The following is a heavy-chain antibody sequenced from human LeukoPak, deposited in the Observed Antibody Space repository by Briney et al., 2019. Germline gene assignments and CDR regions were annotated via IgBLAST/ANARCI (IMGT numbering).Heavy chain of an antibody. CDR2: MSGSGGST. V-gene: IGHV3-21*01. CDR1: GFTFSNYN. CDR3: ARGADTGYSSDS. Sequence: GGSLRLSCAASGFTFSNYNMNWVRQAPGKGLEWVSTMSGSGGSTYYADSVKGRFTISRDNAKNTLYLQMNSLRAEDTAVYYCARGADTGYSSDSWGQGTLVTVSS. J-gene: IGHJ5*02. D-gene: IGHD6-19*01.